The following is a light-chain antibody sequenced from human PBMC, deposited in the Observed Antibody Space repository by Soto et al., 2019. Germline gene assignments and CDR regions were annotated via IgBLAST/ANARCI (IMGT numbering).Light chain of an antibody. J-gene: IGKJ1*01. CDR2: GAS. CDR3: QQYNNWPPWT. V-gene: IGKV3D-15*01. Sequence: VMMQSPATLSVSPGERATLSCRASQSVNTNLAWFQQKPGQAPTLLVAGASTRATGIPASCSGSGSATEFTLTISSLQSEDFAVYYCQQYNNWPPWTFGQGTKVDIK. CDR1: QSVNTN.